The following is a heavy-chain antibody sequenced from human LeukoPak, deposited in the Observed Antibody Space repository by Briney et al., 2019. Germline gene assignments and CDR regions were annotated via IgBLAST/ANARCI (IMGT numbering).Heavy chain of an antibody. CDR2: IYTSGST. V-gene: IGHV4-4*07. CDR3: ARDPIVPAAHKAYYYYMDV. D-gene: IGHD2-2*01. CDR1: GGSISSYY. J-gene: IGHJ6*03. Sequence: SETLSLTCTVSGGSISSYYWSWIRQPAGKGLEWIGRIYTSGSTNYNPSLKSRVTMSVDTSKNQFSLKLSSVTAADTAVYYCARDPIVPAAHKAYYYYMDVWGKGTTVTVSS.